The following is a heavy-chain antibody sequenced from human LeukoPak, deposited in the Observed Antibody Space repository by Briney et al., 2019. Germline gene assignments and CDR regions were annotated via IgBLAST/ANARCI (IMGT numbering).Heavy chain of an antibody. Sequence: PGRSLRLSCAASGFTFRNHGMHWIRQAPGKGLEWVAIIWYDGSNKYYAASVNGRFTTSRDNSKNTLYLQMNSLRDDDTAVYYCVRDRGALQYFDYWGQGTLVTVSS. V-gene: IGHV3-33*01. CDR3: VRDRGALQYFDY. J-gene: IGHJ4*02. CDR2: IWYDGSNK. CDR1: GFTFRNHG. D-gene: IGHD2/OR15-2a*01.